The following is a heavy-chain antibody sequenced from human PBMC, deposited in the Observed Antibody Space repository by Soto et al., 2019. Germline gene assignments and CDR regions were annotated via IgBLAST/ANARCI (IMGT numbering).Heavy chain of an antibody. CDR1: GGSISSSSYY. J-gene: IGHJ2*01. CDR3: ARLEYYYDCSSYWYFDL. D-gene: IGHD3-22*01. Sequence: QLQLQESGPGLVKPSETLSLTCTVSGGSISSSSYYWGWIRQPPGKGLEWIGSIYYSGSTYYTPFLKSRVTISVDTSKKQFSLKLSSVTAADTAVYYCARLEYYYDCSSYWYFDLWGRGTLVTVSS. CDR2: IYYSGST. V-gene: IGHV4-39*01.